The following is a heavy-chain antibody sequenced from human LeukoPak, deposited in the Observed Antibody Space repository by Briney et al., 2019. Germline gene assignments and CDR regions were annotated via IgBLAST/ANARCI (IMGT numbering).Heavy chain of an antibody. CDR3: AKASSSSYYYGMDV. CDR2: ISGSGGST. Sequence: PGGSLRLSCAASGFTFSSYAMSWVRQAPGKGLEWVSAISGSGGSTYYADPVKGRFTISRDNSKNTLYLQMNSLRAEDTAVYYCAKASSSSYYYGMDVWGQWTTVTVSS. J-gene: IGHJ6*02. V-gene: IGHV3-23*01. D-gene: IGHD6-13*01. CDR1: GFTFSSYA.